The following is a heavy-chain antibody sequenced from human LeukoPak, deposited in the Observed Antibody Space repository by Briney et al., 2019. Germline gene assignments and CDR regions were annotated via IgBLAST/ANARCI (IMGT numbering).Heavy chain of an antibody. J-gene: IGHJ3*02. CDR1: GYTFTSYG. CDR3: ARDLSSGWVSGAFDI. Sequence: ASVKVSCKASGYTFTSYGISWVRQAPGQGLEWMGWISAYNGNTYYAQKLQGRVTMTTDTSTSTAYMELRSLRSDDTAVYYCARDLSSGWVSGAFDIWGQGTMVTVSS. CDR2: ISAYNGNT. D-gene: IGHD6-19*01. V-gene: IGHV1-18*04.